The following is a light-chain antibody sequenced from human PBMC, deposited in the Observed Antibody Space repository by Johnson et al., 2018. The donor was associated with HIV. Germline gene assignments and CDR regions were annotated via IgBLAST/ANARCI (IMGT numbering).Light chain of an antibody. CDR3: GTWDSSLRVGF. CDR1: TSKIGNNY. J-gene: IGLJ1*01. CDR2: DNN. V-gene: IGLV1-51*01. Sequence: QSVLTQPPSVSAAPGQKVTISCSGSTSKIGNNYVSWYQHLPGAAPKLLIYDNNKRPSGIPDRFSGSKSGPSATLGITGLQTGDEADYYCGTWDSSLRVGFFGTGSKVTVL.